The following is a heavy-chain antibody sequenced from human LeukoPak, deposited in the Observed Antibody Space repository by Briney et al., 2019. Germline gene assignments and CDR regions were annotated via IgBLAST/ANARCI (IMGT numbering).Heavy chain of an antibody. Sequence: PGGSLRLSCAASGFTFSSYGMSWVRQAPGKGLEWVSAISGSGGSTYYADSVKGRFTISRDNSKNTLYLQMNSLRAEDTAVYYCAKTVVVTGNPRAFDIWGQGTMVTVSS. V-gene: IGHV3-23*01. CDR3: AKTVVVTGNPRAFDI. CDR1: GFTFSSYG. J-gene: IGHJ3*02. D-gene: IGHD2-21*02. CDR2: ISGSGGST.